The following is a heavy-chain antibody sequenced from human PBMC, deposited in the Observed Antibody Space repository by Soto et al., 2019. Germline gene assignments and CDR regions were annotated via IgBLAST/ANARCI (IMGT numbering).Heavy chain of an antibody. D-gene: IGHD6-19*01. CDR1: GFTFSSYG. Sequence: QVQLVESGGGVVQPGRSLRLSCAASGFTFSSYGMHWVRQAPGKGLEWVAVISYDGSNKYYADSVKGRFTISRDNSKNTLYLQMNSLRAEDTAVYYCAKDLAVAGKAPHYYYYGMDVWGQGTTVTVSS. V-gene: IGHV3-30*18. J-gene: IGHJ6*02. CDR2: ISYDGSNK. CDR3: AKDLAVAGKAPHYYYYGMDV.